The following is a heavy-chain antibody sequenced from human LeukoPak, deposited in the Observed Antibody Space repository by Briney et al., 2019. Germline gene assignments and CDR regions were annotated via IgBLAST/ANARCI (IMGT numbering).Heavy chain of an antibody. CDR3: ARGVGNILTGYSLDY. D-gene: IGHD3-9*01. V-gene: IGHV4-34*01. Sequence: SETLSLTCAVYGGSFSGYYWSWIRQPPGKGLEWIGEINHSGSTNYNPSLKSRVTISVDTSKNQFSLKLSSVTAADTAVYYCARGVGNILTGYSLDYWGQGNLVTVSS. CDR2: INHSGST. J-gene: IGHJ4*02. CDR1: GGSFSGYY.